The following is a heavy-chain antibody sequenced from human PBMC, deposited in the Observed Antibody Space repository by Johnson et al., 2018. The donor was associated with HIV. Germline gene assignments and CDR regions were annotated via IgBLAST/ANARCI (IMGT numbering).Heavy chain of an antibody. Sequence: QVQLVESGGGVFQPGRSLRLSCAASGFTFSNYAVHWVRQAPGKGLEWVAVISYDGSNKYYADSVKGRFTISRDNAKNYLYLQMNSLRAEDTALYHCAKARGSSGYYDAFDIWGQGTMVTVSS. CDR2: ISYDGSNK. CDR1: GFTFSNYA. V-gene: IGHV3-30-3*01. J-gene: IGHJ3*02. D-gene: IGHD3-22*01. CDR3: AKARGSSGYYDAFDI.